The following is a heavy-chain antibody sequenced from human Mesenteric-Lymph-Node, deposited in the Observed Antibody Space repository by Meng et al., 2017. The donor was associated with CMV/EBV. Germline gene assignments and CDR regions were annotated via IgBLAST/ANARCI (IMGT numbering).Heavy chain of an antibody. CDR1: GFTFSKYW. V-gene: IGHV3-74*01. J-gene: IGHJ6*02. CDR3: ARDTLVRGVTLYYGMDV. D-gene: IGHD3-10*01. Sequence: ETLSLTCAASGFTFSKYWMHWVRQVPGKGLVWVSRIISDESTTIYADSVKGRFTISRDNAKNTLYLQMNSLRAEDTAVYYCARDTLVRGVTLYYGMDVWGQGTTVTVSS. CDR2: IISDESTT.